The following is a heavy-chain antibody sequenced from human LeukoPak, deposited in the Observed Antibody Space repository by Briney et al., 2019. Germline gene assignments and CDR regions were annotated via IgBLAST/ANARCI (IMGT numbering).Heavy chain of an antibody. CDR1: GYTFAGYY. J-gene: IGHJ4*02. CDR3: AREGVAGTKYYFDY. V-gene: IGHV1-2*02. D-gene: IGHD6-19*01. Sequence: ASVKVSCKASGYTFAGYYMHWVRQAPGQGLEWMGWINPNSGGTNYAQKFQGRVTMTRDTSISTAYMELSRLRSDDTAVYYCAREGVAGTKYYFDYWGQGTLVTVSS. CDR2: INPNSGGT.